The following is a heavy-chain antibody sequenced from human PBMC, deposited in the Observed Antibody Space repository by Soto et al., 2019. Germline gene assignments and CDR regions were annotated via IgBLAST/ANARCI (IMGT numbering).Heavy chain of an antibody. D-gene: IGHD2-2*01. J-gene: IGHJ5*02. CDR2: INPNSGGT. Sequence: QVQLVQSGAEVKKPGASVKVSCKASGYTFTGYYMHWVRQAPGQGLEWMGWINPNSGGTNYAQKFQGRVTMTRDTSISTAYMELSRLRSDDTAVYYCARDGDIVVVPAGEGWFDPWGQGTLVTVSS. V-gene: IGHV1-2*02. CDR1: GYTFTGYY. CDR3: ARDGDIVVVPAGEGWFDP.